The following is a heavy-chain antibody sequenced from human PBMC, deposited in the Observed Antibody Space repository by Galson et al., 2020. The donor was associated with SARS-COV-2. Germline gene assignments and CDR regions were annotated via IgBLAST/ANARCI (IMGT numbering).Heavy chain of an antibody. D-gene: IGHD6-19*01. Sequence: KASETLSLTCGVSGDSINXXXWWSWVRQPPGKGLEWIGEIXXXXSTNYNPSLRGRVSISVDKSKNQLSLRLSSVTAADTAVYYCTRAPLGVAGPHRFESWGQGALVVVSS. CDR3: TRAPLGVAGPHRFES. V-gene: IGHV4-4*02. CDR1: GDSINXXXW. J-gene: IGHJ4*02. CDR2: IXXXXST.